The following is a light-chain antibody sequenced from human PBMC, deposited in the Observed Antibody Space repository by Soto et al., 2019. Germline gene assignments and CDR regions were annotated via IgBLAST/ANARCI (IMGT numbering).Light chain of an antibody. V-gene: IGKV3-11*01. CDR2: GAS. Sequence: EIVLPQSPATLSLSPGERATFACKASQSAGTSLAWFQQKPGQAPRLLIYGASVRATGIPARFSGSGSGTDFKLTISRLQPEDIAMYYCQQSSNWPPWTFGRGTRVEI. CDR1: QSAGTS. CDR3: QQSSNWPPWT. J-gene: IGKJ1*01.